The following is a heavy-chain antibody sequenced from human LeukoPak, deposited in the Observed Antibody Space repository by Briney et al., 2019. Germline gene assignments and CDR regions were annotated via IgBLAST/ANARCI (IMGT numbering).Heavy chain of an antibody. V-gene: IGHV4-30-2*06. CDR2: IYHSGTT. Sequence: SETLSLTCDVSGDSISSGGYCWTWVRQLPGKGLEWIGYIYHSGTTYYNPSLKSRVTMSVDTSKNQFFLKVNSVTAADTAVYYCARAVLDNENYYAWFDPWGQGTLVTVSS. J-gene: IGHJ5*02. CDR1: GDSISSGGYC. CDR3: ARAVLDNENYYAWFDP. D-gene: IGHD3-10*01.